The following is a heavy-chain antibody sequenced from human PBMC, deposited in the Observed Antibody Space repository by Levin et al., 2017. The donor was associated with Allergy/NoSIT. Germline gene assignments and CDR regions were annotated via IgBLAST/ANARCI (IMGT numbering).Heavy chain of an antibody. Sequence: GGSLRLSCAASGFSFSSYAMHWVRQAPGKGLEWVAVTSYEGSNKYYADSVKGRFTISRDNSKNTLYLQMNSLRPEDTAVYYCARDGSFHYIDYWAREPWSPSPQ. CDR1: GFSFSSYA. D-gene: IGHD1-26*01. J-gene: IGHJ4*02. V-gene: IGHV3-30-3*01. CDR3: ARDGSFHYIDY. CDR2: TSYEGSNK.